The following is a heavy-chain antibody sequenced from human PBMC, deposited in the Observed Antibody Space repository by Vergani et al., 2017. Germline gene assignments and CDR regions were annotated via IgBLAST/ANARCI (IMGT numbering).Heavy chain of an antibody. CDR2: ISLDGTQK. CDR3: ATKRCGTPGCQIGYYRE. Sequence: QVHLVESGGGVVQPGRSLRLSCVVSGFTSSYYGMHWVRQAPGKGLEWVAVISLDGTQKYYADSVKGRFTISRDNSKSTLYLQMNSMRTEDTAVYYCATKRCGTPGCQIGYYREWGQGTLVTVSS. D-gene: IGHD1-1*01. V-gene: IGHV3-30*03. CDR1: GFTSSYYG. J-gene: IGHJ1*01.